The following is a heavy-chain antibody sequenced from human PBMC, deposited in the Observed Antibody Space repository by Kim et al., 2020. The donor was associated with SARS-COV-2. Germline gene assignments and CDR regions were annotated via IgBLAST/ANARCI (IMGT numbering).Heavy chain of an antibody. Sequence: GGSLRLSCAASGFTFNTFWMHWVRKAPGKGLVWVSRINTYGPTMTYADSVKGRFTISRDNAKNTLYLQMNSLRAEDTAVYYCARGPRGDAYNYVSWGQGTLVTVSS. CDR2: INTYGPTM. V-gene: IGHV3-74*03. J-gene: IGHJ5*02. CDR1: GFTFNTFW. D-gene: IGHD3-16*01. CDR3: ARGPRGDAYNYVS.